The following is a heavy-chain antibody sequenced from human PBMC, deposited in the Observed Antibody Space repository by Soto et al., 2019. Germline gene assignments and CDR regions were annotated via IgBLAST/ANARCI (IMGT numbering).Heavy chain of an antibody. V-gene: IGHV1-46*01. CDR3: ARGSSSPVGAFLY. CDR2: INPSGGST. CDR1: GATLTRYY. D-gene: IGHD1-26*01. Sequence: ASVEFSLKTSGATLTRYYMHWVRQAPGQGLEWMGIINPSGGSTSYAQKFQGRVTMTRDTSTSTVYMELSSLRSEDTAVYYCARGSSSPVGAFLYWGQGPLVTVSS. J-gene: IGHJ4*02.